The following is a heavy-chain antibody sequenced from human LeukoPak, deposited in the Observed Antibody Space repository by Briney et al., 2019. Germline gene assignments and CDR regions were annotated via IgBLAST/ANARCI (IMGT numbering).Heavy chain of an antibody. D-gene: IGHD3-3*01. Sequence: GGSLRLSCAASGFSFSDFSMSWIRQTPGGGLEWISYISSSGDTTFYTESVKGRFTISRDNAKNSLYLQMNSLRAEDTAVYYCARGHRTTTIFGVVISEPNFDYWGQGTPVTVSS. CDR3: ARGHRTTTIFGVVISEPNFDY. J-gene: IGHJ4*02. CDR2: ISSSGDTT. CDR1: GFSFSDFS. V-gene: IGHV3-11*01.